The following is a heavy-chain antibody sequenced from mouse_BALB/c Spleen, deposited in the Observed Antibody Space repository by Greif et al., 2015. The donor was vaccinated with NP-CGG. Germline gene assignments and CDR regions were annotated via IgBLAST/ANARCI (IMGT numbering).Heavy chain of an antibody. Sequence: QVQLQQPGAELAKPGASVKMSCKASGYTFTSYWMHWVKQRPGQGLEWIGYINPSTGYTEYNQRFKDKATLTADKSSSTAYMQLSSLTSEDSAVYYCARGYDGAMDYWGQGTSITVSS. J-gene: IGHJ4*01. CDR2: INPSTGYT. CDR1: GYTFTSYW. CDR3: ARGYDGAMDY. D-gene: IGHD2-14*01. V-gene: IGHV1-7*01.